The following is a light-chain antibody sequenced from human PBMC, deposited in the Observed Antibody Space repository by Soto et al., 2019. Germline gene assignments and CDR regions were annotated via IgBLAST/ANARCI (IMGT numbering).Light chain of an antibody. J-gene: IGKJ2*01. V-gene: IGKV3-20*01. CDR3: QQYGSSPRT. CDR1: QSVSNSW. CDR2: GAS. Sequence: DIVLTQSPGTLSLSPGERAALSCRASQSVSNSWLAWYQQKPGQAPRLLIYGASTRATGIPDRFSGSGSGTDITLTISRLEPEDFALYYCQQYGSSPRTFGQGTKLEIK.